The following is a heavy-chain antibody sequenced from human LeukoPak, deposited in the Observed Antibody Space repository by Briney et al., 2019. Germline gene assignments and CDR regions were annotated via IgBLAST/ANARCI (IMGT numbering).Heavy chain of an antibody. CDR1: GGSISSYY. CDR3: ARGSVYDSSGYRVNWFDP. D-gene: IGHD3-22*01. CDR2: IYYSGST. J-gene: IGHJ5*02. Sequence: SETLSLTCTVSGGSISSYYWSWIRQPPGKGLEWVGYIYYSGSTNYNPSLKSRVTISVDTSKNQFSLKLSSVTAADTAVYYCARGSVYDSSGYRVNWFDPWGQGTLVTVSS. V-gene: IGHV4-59*01.